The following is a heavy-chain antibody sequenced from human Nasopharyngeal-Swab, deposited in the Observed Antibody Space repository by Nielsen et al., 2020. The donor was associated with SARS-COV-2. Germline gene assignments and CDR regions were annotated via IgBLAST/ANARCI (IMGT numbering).Heavy chain of an antibody. CDR2: IIVNLGMT. V-gene: IGHV1-69*10. CDR3: ATWGIGYGENAHATFDS. J-gene: IGHJ4*02. Sequence: SVKVSCKVSGGTFSKYAISCVRQAPGQGLEWMGGIIVNLGMTKYAQKFKDSVIINADESTGTAYMELSSLRSEDTAVYYCATWGIGYGENAHATFDSWGQGTQVTVSS. D-gene: IGHD4-17*01. CDR1: GGTFSKYA.